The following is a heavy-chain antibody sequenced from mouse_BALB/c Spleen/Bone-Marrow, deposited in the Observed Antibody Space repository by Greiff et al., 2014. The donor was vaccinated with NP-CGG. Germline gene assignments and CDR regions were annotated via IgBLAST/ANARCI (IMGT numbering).Heavy chain of an antibody. J-gene: IGHJ3*01. D-gene: IGHD3-1*01. V-gene: IGHV1-9*01. CDR2: TLPGSGST. CDR3: ARELGLRLAY. CDR1: GYTFSSYW. Sequence: VQLQESGAELMKPGASVKISRKTSGYTFSSYWIEWVKQRPGHGLEWIGETLPGSGSTNSNEKFKGKATFTADTSSNTAYMQLSSLTSEDSAVYYCARELGLRLAYWGQGTLVTVSA.